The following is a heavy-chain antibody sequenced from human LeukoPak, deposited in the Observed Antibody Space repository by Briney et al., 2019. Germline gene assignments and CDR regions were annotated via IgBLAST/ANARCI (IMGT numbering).Heavy chain of an antibody. V-gene: IGHV4-30-4*08. Sequence: SETLSPTCTVSGDSITSGDYYWTWIRQPPGKGLEWVAYMHYTGNTYYNSSLKSRLTISVDTSKNQFSLRLSFVTAADTAMYYCARHLSGSSWFDPWGQGTLVTVSS. CDR3: ARHLSGSSWFDP. CDR2: MHYTGNT. CDR1: GDSITSGDYY. D-gene: IGHD1-26*01. J-gene: IGHJ5*02.